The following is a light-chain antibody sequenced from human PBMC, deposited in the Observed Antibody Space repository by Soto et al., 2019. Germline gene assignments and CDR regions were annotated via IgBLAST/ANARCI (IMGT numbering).Light chain of an antibody. CDR2: DAS. CDR1: LSVTSY. Sequence: EIVLTQSPGTLSLSPGERATLSCRASLSVTSYLAWYQQKPGQAPRLLIYDASNRAPGVPPRFSGSGSGTDFTLTISSLEPEDFAVYYCQQRSNWPRTFGQGTKVEIK. CDR3: QQRSNWPRT. V-gene: IGKV3-11*01. J-gene: IGKJ1*01.